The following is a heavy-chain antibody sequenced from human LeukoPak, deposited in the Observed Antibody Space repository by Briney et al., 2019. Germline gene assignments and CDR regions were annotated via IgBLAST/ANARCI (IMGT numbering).Heavy chain of an antibody. Sequence: ASVKVSRKASGYTFTSYDINWVRQATGQGLEWMGWMNPNSGNTGYAQKFQGRVTMTRNTSISTAYMELSSLRSEDTAVYYCARASSTFRDAFDIWGQGTMVTVSS. J-gene: IGHJ3*02. V-gene: IGHV1-8*01. CDR2: MNPNSGNT. CDR1: GYTFTSYD. CDR3: ARASSTFRDAFDI. D-gene: IGHD5/OR15-5a*01.